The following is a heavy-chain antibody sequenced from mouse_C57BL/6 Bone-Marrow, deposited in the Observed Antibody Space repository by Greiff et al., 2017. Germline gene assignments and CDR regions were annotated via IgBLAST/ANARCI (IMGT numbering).Heavy chain of an antibody. V-gene: IGHV5-4*01. D-gene: IGHD1-1*01. CDR2: ISAGGSYT. CDR1: GFTFSSYA. Sequence: EVKLMESGGGLVKPGGSLKLSCAASGFTFSSYAMSWVRQTPEKRLEWVATISAGGSYTYYPDNVQGRFTISRDNAKNTLYLQMSHLKSEDTAMYYCARDQELRGDYWGQGTTLTVSS. J-gene: IGHJ2*01. CDR3: ARDQELRGDY.